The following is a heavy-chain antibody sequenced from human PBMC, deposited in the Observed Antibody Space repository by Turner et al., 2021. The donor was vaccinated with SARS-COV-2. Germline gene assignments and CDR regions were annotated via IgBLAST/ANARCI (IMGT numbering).Heavy chain of an antibody. CDR1: GGTFSTYA. J-gene: IGHJ4*02. CDR3: ARVGVGGSSWPKDFDY. Sequence: QVQLVQSGAEVKKPGSSVKVSCKASGGTFSTYAISWVRQAPGQGLEWMGGIIPILGTANYERKFQGRVTITADESTSTAYMELSSLRSEDTAVYYCARVGVGGSSWPKDFDYWGQGTLVTVSS. D-gene: IGHD6-13*01. CDR2: IIPILGTA. V-gene: IGHV1-69*01.